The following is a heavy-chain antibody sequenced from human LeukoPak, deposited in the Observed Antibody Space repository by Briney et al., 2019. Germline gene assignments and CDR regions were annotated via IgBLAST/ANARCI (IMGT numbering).Heavy chain of an antibody. Sequence: SETLSLTCAVYGGSFSGYYWSWIRQPPGKGLEWIGEINHSGSTNYNPSLKSRVTISVDTSRNQFSLKLSSVTAADAAVYYCARGLRGSSGYSPFGYWGQGTLVTVSS. CDR3: ARGLRGSSGYSPFGY. J-gene: IGHJ4*02. D-gene: IGHD3-22*01. V-gene: IGHV4-34*01. CDR1: GGSFSGYY. CDR2: INHSGST.